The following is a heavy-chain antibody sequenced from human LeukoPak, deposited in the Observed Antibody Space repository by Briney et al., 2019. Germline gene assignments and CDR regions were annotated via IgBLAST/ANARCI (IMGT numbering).Heavy chain of an antibody. J-gene: IGHJ4*02. D-gene: IGHD3-10*01. CDR3: ARATFFYGSGRGHFDY. CDR1: GYTFTSYG. CDR2: ISAYNGNT. Sequence: ASVKVSCKASGYTFTSYGISWVRQAPGQGLEWMGWISAYNGNTNYAQKLQGRVTMTTDTSTSTAYMELRSLRSEDTAVYYCARATFFYGSGRGHFDYWGQGTLVTVSS. V-gene: IGHV1-18*01.